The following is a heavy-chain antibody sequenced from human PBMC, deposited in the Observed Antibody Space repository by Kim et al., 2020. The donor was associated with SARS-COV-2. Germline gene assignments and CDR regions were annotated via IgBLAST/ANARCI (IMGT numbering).Heavy chain of an antibody. Sequence: GGSLRLSCTDSGFTFSSYAMSWVRQAPGKGLEWVSVICGSGGSKYYADSVKGRFTISRDNSKNTLYLQMNSLRAEDTAVYYCAKNLVGVVLAAPAPWGQGTLVTVSS. J-gene: IGHJ5*02. CDR2: ICGSGGSK. CDR3: AKNLVGVVLAAPAP. D-gene: IGHD2-2*01. V-gene: IGHV3-23*01. CDR1: GFTFSSYA.